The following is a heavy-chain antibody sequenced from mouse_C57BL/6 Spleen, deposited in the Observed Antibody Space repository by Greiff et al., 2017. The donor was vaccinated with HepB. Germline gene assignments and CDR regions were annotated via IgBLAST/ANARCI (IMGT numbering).Heavy chain of an antibody. CDR2: IYPGDGDT. V-gene: IGHV1-82*01. Sequence: VQLQQSGPELVKPGASVKISCKASGYAFSSSWMNWVKQRPGKGLEWIGRIYPGDGDTNYNGKFKGKATLTADKSSSTAYMQLSSLTSEDSAVYFCGREDGNLFAYWGQGTLVTVSA. CDR3: GREDGNLFAY. CDR1: GYAFSSSW. D-gene: IGHD2-1*01. J-gene: IGHJ3*01.